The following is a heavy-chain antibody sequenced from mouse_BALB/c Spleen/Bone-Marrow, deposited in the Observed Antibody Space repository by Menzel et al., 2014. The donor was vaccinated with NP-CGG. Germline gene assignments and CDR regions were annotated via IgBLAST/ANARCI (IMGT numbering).Heavy chain of an antibody. Sequence: VESGGGLAQPGGSLRPSCAASGFTFSSYAMSWVRQTPEKRLEWVAYITIGGGGSYYPDTVKGRFAISRDNAENTLYLQMSSLKSEDTAIYYCTRHGGGPDYFDHWGQGTTLIVSS. J-gene: IGHJ2*01. V-gene: IGHV5-12-2*01. CDR3: TRHGGGPDYFDH. CDR2: ITIGGGGS. CDR1: GFTFSSYA.